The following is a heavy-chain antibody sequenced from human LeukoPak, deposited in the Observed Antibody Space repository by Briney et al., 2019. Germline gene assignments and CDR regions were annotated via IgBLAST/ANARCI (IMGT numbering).Heavy chain of an antibody. CDR2: IRNKANSYFT. D-gene: IGHD3-16*01. Sequence: GGCLRPSCAASGFTFSDHYMDWVRQAPGKGREWVGRIRNKANSYFTEYAASAIGRFTISRDDSKNSLSLQMNSLKTEDTAVYYCVRIRLGSLQFKAFEIWGQGTMVTVSS. V-gene: IGHV3-72*01. CDR3: VRIRLGSLQFKAFEI. J-gene: IGHJ3*02. CDR1: GFTFSDHY.